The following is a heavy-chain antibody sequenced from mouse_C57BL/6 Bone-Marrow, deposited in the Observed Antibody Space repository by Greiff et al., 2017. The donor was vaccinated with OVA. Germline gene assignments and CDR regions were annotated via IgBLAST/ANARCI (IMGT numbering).Heavy chain of an antibody. CDR3: ARYETYGSSNYAMDY. CDR1: GFTFTDYY. V-gene: IGHV7-3*01. D-gene: IGHD1-1*01. CDR2: IRNKANGYTT. Sequence: EVQGVESGGGLVQPGGSLSLSCAASGFTFTDYYMSWVRQPPGKALEWLGFIRNKANGYTTEYSASVKGRFTISRDNSQSILYLQMNALRAEDSATYYCARYETYGSSNYAMDYWGQGTSVTVSS. J-gene: IGHJ4*01.